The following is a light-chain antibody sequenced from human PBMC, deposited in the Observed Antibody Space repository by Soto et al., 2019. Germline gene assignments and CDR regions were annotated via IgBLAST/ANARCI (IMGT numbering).Light chain of an antibody. Sequence: QSVLTQPPSVPGAPGQRVTISCTGSSSNIGAGYDVHWYQQLPGTAPKLLIYGNSHRPSGVPDRFSGSKSGTSASLAITGLQAEDEADYYCQSYDSSLSGSVFGGGTKLTVL. J-gene: IGLJ3*02. V-gene: IGLV1-40*01. CDR1: SSNIGAGYD. CDR2: GNS. CDR3: QSYDSSLSGSV.